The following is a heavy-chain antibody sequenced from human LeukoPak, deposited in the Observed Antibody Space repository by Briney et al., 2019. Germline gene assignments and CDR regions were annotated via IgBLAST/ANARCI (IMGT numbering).Heavy chain of an antibody. CDR3: ARAGHSSTNPIDY. CDR2: IWSDGSHK. D-gene: IGHD2-2*01. Sequence: PGRSLRLSCAASGFSFSDYVMHWVRQAPGKGLEWVAVIWSDGSHKYYADSVTGRFTISRDTSKNTLYIQMNSLRADDTAVYYCARAGHSSTNPIDYWGQGTLVTVSS. J-gene: IGHJ4*02. V-gene: IGHV3-33*01. CDR1: GFSFSDYV.